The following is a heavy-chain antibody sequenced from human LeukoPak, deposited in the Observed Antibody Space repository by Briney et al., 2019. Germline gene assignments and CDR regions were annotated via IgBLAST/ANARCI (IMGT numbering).Heavy chain of an antibody. V-gene: IGHV3-11*04. CDR2: ISSSGSII. D-gene: IGHD5-18*01. J-gene: IGHJ4*02. CDR1: GFTFSDYF. Sequence: PGGSLRLSCAASGFTFSDYFMSWIRQAPGKGLEWISYISSSGSIIYYADSVKGRFTISRDNSKNMLYLQMNSLRTEDTAVYYCAKYSYGYDYWGRGTLVIVSS. CDR3: AKYSYGYDY.